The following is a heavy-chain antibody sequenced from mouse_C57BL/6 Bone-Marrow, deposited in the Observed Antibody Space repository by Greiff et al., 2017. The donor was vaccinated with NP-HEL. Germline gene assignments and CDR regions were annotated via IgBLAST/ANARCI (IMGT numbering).Heavy chain of an antibody. CDR2: ISSGSSTI. D-gene: IGHD4-1*01. V-gene: IGHV5-17*01. CDR3: ATELGRGFAY. Sequence: EVKLMESGGGLVKPGGSLKLSCAASGFTFSDYGMHWVRQAPEKGLEWVAYISSGSSTIYYADTVKGRFTISRDNAKNTLFLQMTSLRSEDTAMYYCATELGRGFAYWGQGTLVTVSA. CDR1: GFTFSDYG. J-gene: IGHJ3*01.